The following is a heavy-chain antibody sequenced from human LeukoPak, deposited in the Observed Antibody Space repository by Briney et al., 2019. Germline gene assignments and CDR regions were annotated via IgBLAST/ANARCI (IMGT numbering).Heavy chain of an antibody. CDR2: ISASGGTT. V-gene: IGHV3-23*01. Sequence: GESLRLSCAASGFTLTSYAMSWVRQAPGKGLEWVSAISASGGTTLYADSVKGRFTISRDSSKNTLYVQMNSLRAEDTAVYYCAKVSSSALDYWGQGTLVAVSS. J-gene: IGHJ4*02. CDR1: GFTLTSYA. D-gene: IGHD6-6*01. CDR3: AKVSSSALDY.